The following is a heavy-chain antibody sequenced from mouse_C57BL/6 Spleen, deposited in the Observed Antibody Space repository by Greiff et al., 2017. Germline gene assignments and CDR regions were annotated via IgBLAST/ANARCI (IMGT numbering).Heavy chain of an antibody. CDR1: GFTFSSYA. J-gene: IGHJ2*01. Sequence: EVQGVESGEGLVKPGGSLKLSCAASGFTFSSYAMSWVRQTPEKRLEWVAYISSGGDYIYYADTVKGRFTISRDNARNTLYLQMSSLKSEDTAMYYCTRDAFYGNFYFDYWGQGTTLTVSS. D-gene: IGHD2-10*01. CDR3: TRDAFYGNFYFDY. CDR2: ISSGGDYI. V-gene: IGHV5-9-1*02.